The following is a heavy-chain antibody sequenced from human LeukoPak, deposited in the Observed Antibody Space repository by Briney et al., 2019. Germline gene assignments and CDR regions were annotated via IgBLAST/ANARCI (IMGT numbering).Heavy chain of an antibody. CDR1: GYNFTNYW. Sequence: GESLKISCKGSGYNFTNYWIGWVRQMPGKGLEWMGIVYPGDSDTRYSPSFRGQVTFLVDKSVSTAYLQWSSLKASDTAMYYCARLGAGIADNWFDPWGQGTLVTVSS. CDR3: ARLGAGIADNWFDP. D-gene: IGHD6-13*01. CDR2: VYPGDSDT. J-gene: IGHJ5*02. V-gene: IGHV5-51*01.